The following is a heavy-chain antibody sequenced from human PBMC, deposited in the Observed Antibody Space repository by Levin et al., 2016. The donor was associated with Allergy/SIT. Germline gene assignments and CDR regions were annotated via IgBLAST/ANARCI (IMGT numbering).Heavy chain of an antibody. CDR2: ISYDGSEI. CDR3: ATGATPDF. D-gene: IGHD1-26*01. J-gene: IGHJ4*02. Sequence: WIRQPPGKGLEWLAVISYDGSEIYYADSVKGRFTISRDNSNNTVFLQMNSLRFEDTATYYCATGATPDFWGRGTLVTVSS. V-gene: IGHV3-30*03.